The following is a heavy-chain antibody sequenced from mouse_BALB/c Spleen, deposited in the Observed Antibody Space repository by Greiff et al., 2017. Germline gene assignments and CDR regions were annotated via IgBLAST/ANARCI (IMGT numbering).Heavy chain of an antibody. CDR3: ARRSSPAWFAY. Sequence: QVQLQQSGAELVRPGSSVKISCKASGYAFSSYWMNWVKQRPGQGLEWIGQIYPGDGDTNYNGKFKGKATLTADKSSSTAYMQLSSLTSEDSAVYFCARRSSPAWFAYWGQGTLVTVSA. CDR1: GYAFSSYW. J-gene: IGHJ3*01. CDR2: IYPGDGDT. V-gene: IGHV1-80*01. D-gene: IGHD1-1*01.